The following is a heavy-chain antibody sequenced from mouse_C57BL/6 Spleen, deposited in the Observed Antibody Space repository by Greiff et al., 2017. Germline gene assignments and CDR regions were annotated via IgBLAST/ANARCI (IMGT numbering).Heavy chain of an antibody. CDR3: ARRGRLYYAMDY. J-gene: IGHJ4*01. V-gene: IGHV1-18*01. Sequence: EVQLQQSGPELVKPGASVKIPCKASGYTFTDCNMDWVKQSHGKSLEWIGDINPNNGGTIYNQKFKGKATLTVDKSSSTAYMELRSLTSEDTAVYYCARRGRLYYAMDYWGQGTSVTVSS. CDR1: GYTFTDCN. CDR2: INPNNGGT. D-gene: IGHD6-1*01.